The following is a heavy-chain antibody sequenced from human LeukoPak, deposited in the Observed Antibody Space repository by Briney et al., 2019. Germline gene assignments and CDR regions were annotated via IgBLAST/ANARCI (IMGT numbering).Heavy chain of an antibody. D-gene: IGHD4-17*01. CDR3: ARDGSTVTSYYYMDV. V-gene: IGHV3-48*04. CDR1: GFTFSSYS. J-gene: IGHJ6*03. CDR2: ISSSSSTI. Sequence: PGGSLRLSCAASGFTFSSYSMNWVRQAPGKGLEWVSYISSSSSTIYYADSVKGRFTISRDNAKNPLYLQMNSLRAEDTAVYYCARDGSTVTSYYYMDVWGKGTTVTVSS.